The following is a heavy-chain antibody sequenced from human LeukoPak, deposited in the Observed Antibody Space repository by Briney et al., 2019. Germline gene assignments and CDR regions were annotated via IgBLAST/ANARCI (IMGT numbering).Heavy chain of an antibody. CDR2: IIPIFGTA. CDR3: ASARQYYDILTGYHDAGYFQH. D-gene: IGHD3-9*01. J-gene: IGHJ1*01. Sequence: ASVKVSCKASGGTFTSYYIRWVRQAPGQGLEWMGGIIPIFGTANYAQKFQGRVTITPDKSMSTAYMELSSLRSEDTAVYYCASARQYYDILTGYHDAGYFQHWGQGTLVTVSS. V-gene: IGHV1-69*06. CDR1: GGTFTSYY.